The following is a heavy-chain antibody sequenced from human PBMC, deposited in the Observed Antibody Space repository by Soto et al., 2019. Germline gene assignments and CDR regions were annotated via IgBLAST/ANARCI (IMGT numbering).Heavy chain of an antibody. CDR1: GFTFSSYE. Sequence: GGSLRLSCAASGFTFSSYEMNWVRQAPGKGLEWVSYISSSGSTIYYADSVKGRFTISRDNAKNSLYLQMNSLRAEDTAVYYCARSSGLRANYFDYWGQGTLVTVCS. V-gene: IGHV3-48*03. J-gene: IGHJ4*02. CDR3: ARSSGLRANYFDY. CDR2: ISSSGSTI. D-gene: IGHD3-22*01.